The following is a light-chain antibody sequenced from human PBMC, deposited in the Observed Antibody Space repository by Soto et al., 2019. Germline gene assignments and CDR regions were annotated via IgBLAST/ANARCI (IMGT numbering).Light chain of an antibody. V-gene: IGLV1-44*01. CDR1: SSNIGSNT. CDR3: AVWDDGLNGYV. J-gene: IGLJ1*01. CDR2: SND. Sequence: QSVLTQSPSASGTPGQRVSISCSGSSSNIGSNTVSWYQHVPGTAPKLLIYSNDQRPSGVPDRFSGSTSGTSASLAISGLQSEDEADYYCAVWDDGLNGYVFGTGTKLTVL.